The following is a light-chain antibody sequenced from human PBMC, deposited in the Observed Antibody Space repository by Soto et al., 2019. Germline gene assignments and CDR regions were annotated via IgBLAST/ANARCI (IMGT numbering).Light chain of an antibody. V-gene: IGKV3-11*01. CDR3: QQRSNWPRP. CDR1: QSVSSY. CDR2: DAS. Sequence: EIVLTQSQATLSLSPGERATLSCRASQSVSSYLAWYQQKPGQAPRLLIYDASNRATGIPARFSGSVSGTDFTLTISSLEPEDFAVYYCQQRSNWPRPFGQGTKVEIK. J-gene: IGKJ1*01.